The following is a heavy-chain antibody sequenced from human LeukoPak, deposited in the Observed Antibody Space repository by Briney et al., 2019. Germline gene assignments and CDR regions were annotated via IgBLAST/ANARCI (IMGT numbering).Heavy chain of an antibody. V-gene: IGHV4-31*03. CDR2: IYYGGST. Sequence: SQTLSLTCTVSGGSISSGGYYWSWIRQHPGKGLEWIGYIYYGGSTYYNPSLKSRVTISVDTSKNQFSLKLSSVTAADTAVYYCASSTPVTTTYSFDYWGQGTLVTVSS. J-gene: IGHJ4*02. CDR1: GGSISSGGYY. CDR3: ASSTPVTTTYSFDY. D-gene: IGHD4-17*01.